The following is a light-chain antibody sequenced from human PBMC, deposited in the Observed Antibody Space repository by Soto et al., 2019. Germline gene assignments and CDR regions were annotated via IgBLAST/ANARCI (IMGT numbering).Light chain of an antibody. V-gene: IGKV1-13*02. Sequence: IQLTQSPSTLSASVGDRVTITCRASQGIGTALAWYHQRPGNSPDLLVYDASTLQSGVPSRFSGSGSETDFSLTISALQPEDFGHYYCQQFNTKPLTFGGGTRVEIK. CDR2: DAS. CDR3: QQFNTKPLT. CDR1: QGIGTA. J-gene: IGKJ4*01.